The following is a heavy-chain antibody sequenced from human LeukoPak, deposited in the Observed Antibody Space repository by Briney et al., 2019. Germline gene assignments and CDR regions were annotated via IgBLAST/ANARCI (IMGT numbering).Heavy chain of an antibody. J-gene: IGHJ6*03. CDR3: ARFRRFGELLSNYYMDV. CDR2: ISSSGSTI. Sequence: PGGSLRLSCAASGFTFSSYEMNWVRQAPGKGLEWVSYISSSGSTIYYADSVKGRFTISRDNAKNSLCLQMNSLRAEDTAVYYCARFRRFGELLSNYYMDVWGKGTTVTVSS. V-gene: IGHV3-48*03. D-gene: IGHD3-10*01. CDR1: GFTFSSYE.